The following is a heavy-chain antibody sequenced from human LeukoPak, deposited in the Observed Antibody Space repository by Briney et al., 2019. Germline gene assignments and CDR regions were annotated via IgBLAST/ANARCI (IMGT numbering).Heavy chain of an antibody. J-gene: IGHJ6*03. CDR2: IKGDGSEK. CDR1: GFSFSSSW. V-gene: IGHV3-7*01. Sequence: GGSLRLSCAASGFSFSSSWMTWVRQAPGKGLEWVANIKGDGSEKFHVDSVKGRFTISRDNTKNSLHLQMSSLRDEDAAVYYCAKWVVVPITGVHYMDVWGKGTTVTVSS. D-gene: IGHD1-20*01. CDR3: AKWVVVPITGVHYMDV.